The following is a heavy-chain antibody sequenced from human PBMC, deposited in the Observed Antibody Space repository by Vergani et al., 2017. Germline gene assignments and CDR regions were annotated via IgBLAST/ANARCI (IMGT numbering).Heavy chain of an antibody. D-gene: IGHD3-3*01. J-gene: IGHJ4*02. CDR2: INPSGGST. Sequence: QVQLVQSGAEVKKPGASVKVSCKASGYTFTSYYMHWVRQAPGQGLEWMGIINPSGGSTSYAQKFQGRVTMTRDTSTSTVYMELSSLRSEDTAVYYCARVANYDFWSGYYNQAGYFDYWGQGTLVTVSS. CDR3: ARVANYDFWSGYYNQAGYFDY. CDR1: GYTFTSYY. V-gene: IGHV1-46*01.